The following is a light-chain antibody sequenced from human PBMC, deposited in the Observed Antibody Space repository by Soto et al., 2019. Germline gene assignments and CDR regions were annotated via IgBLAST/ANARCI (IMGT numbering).Light chain of an antibody. CDR1: QTVRNNY. Sequence: EFVLTQSPGTLSLSPGERATLSCRASQTVRNNYLAWYQQKPGQAPRLLIYDASSRATGIPGRFSGSGSGTDFTLTISSLQSEDFAVYYCQQYNNWPWTFGQGTKVDIK. J-gene: IGKJ1*01. V-gene: IGKV3D-20*02. CDR2: DAS. CDR3: QQYNNWPWT.